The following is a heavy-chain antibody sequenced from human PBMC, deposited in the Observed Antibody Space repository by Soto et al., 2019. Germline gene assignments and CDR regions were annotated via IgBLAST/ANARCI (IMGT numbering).Heavy chain of an antibody. V-gene: IGHV1-46*01. CDR2: INPSGGST. D-gene: IGHD3-3*01. J-gene: IGHJ4*02. Sequence: GASSQVSCEASCYTFASYYMHWVRQAPRQGLEWMGIINPSGGSTSYAQKFQGRVTMTRDTSTSTVYMELSSLRSEDTAVYYCARGTIFGVSPSVFDYWGQGTLVTVSS. CDR3: ARGTIFGVSPSVFDY. CDR1: CYTFASYY.